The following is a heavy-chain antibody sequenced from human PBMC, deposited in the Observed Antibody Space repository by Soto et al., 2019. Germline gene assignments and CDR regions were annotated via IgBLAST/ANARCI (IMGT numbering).Heavy chain of an antibody. J-gene: IGHJ4*02. Sequence: QVQLVESGGGVVQPGRSLRLSCAASGFTFSSYAMQWVRQTPGKGLEWVALISYDGTDKYYTDSVKGRFTISRDNSKNTLYLQMNSLRAEDTSVYYCAREYSMTVVAPGYRGQGTLVTVCS. CDR3: AREYSMTVVAPGY. V-gene: IGHV3-30-3*01. D-gene: IGHD3-22*01. CDR1: GFTFSSYA. CDR2: ISYDGTDK.